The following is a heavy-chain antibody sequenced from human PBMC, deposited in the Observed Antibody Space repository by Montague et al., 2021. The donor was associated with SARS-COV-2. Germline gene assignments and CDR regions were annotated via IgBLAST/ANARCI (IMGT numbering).Heavy chain of an antibody. CDR2: IFPRGSA. CDR1: GGSITSFY. D-gene: IGHD3-3*01. J-gene: IGHJ6*02. V-gene: IGHV4-59*01. Sequence: SETLSLTCTVSGGSITSFYWSWIRQSLGEGLEWIGDIFPRGSANYNPALKSRVTISVDTSQNLISLQMRSVTAGDTAVYHCARERRPTHGFLEWGVPRDYPYFSALDLWGQGTTVTVSS. CDR3: ARERRPTHGFLEWGVPRDYPYFSALDL.